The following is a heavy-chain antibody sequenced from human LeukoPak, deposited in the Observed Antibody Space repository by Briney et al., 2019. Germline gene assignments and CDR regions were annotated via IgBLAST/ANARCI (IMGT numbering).Heavy chain of an antibody. CDR2: IKLDGSEK. CDR1: GLTFSNFW. CDR3: ARGGGGVDV. J-gene: IGHJ6*02. V-gene: IGHV3-7*01. Sequence: GGSLRLSCEASGLTFSNFWMSWVRQAPGKGLEWVANIKLDGSEKYYVDSVKGRFTISRDNAKNSLHLQMNSLRAEDTAVYYCARGGGGVDVWGQGTTVTVSS.